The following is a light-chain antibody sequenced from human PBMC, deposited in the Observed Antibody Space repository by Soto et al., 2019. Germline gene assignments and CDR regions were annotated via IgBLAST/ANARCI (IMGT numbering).Light chain of an antibody. J-gene: IGKJ1*01. CDR1: QSVSSN. CDR3: QQYNNWPRT. V-gene: IGKV3-15*01. Sequence: EIVMTQSAPTLSVSPGERATLSCRASQSVSSNLAWYQQKPGQAPRLLIYGASTRATGIPARFSGSGSGTEFTLTISSLQSEDFAVYYCQQYNNWPRTFGQGTKV. CDR2: GAS.